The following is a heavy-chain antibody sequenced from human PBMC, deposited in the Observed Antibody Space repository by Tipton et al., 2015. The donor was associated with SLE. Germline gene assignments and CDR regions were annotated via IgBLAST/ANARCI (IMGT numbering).Heavy chain of an antibody. V-gene: IGHV3-48*01. CDR3: ARSEYSSSYWYFDL. CDR1: GFTFSSYS. CDR2: ISSSSSTI. Sequence: SLRLSCAASGFTFSSYSMNWVRQAPGKGLEWVSYISSSSSTIYYADSVKGRFTISRDNAKNSLYLQMNSLRAEDTAVYYCARSEYSSSYWYFDLWGRGTLVTVSS. J-gene: IGHJ2*01. D-gene: IGHD6-6*01.